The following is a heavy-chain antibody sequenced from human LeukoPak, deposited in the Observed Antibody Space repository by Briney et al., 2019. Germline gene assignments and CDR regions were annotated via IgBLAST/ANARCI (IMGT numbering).Heavy chain of an antibody. V-gene: IGHV4-59*01. Sequence: SETLSLTCTVSGGSISSYYWSWIRQPPGKGLEWIGYIYYSGSTNYNPSLKSRVTISVATSKNQFSLKLSSVTAADTAVYYCARDRGTYYYDSSGYFPFDPWGQGTLVTVSS. CDR3: ARDRGTYYYDSSGYFPFDP. CDR1: GGSISSYY. J-gene: IGHJ5*02. D-gene: IGHD3-22*01. CDR2: IYYSGST.